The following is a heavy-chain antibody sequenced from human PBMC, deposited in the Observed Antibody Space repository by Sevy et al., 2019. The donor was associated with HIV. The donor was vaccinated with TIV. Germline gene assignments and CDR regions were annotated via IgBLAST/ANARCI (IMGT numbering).Heavy chain of an antibody. D-gene: IGHD6-19*01. V-gene: IGHV3-23*01. Sequence: GGSLRLSCAASGFSFSNYGMTWVRQTPEKGLEWVSGISDNGVGTYYAGSAKGRFTISRDNSKNTLYLQMNSLRADDTGVYYCAKLIVVPGIAVAGIDYWGQGTLVTVSS. CDR2: ISDNGVGT. CDR1: GFSFSNYG. J-gene: IGHJ4*02. CDR3: AKLIVVPGIAVAGIDY.